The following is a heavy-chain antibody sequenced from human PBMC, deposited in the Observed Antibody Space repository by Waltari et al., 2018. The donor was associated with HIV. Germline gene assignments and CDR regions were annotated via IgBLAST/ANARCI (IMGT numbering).Heavy chain of an antibody. CDR3: ARPGGDSGSYGRFDY. V-gene: IGHV3-74*01. J-gene: IGHJ4*02. D-gene: IGHD1-26*01. CDR1: GFTFSSYW. CDR2: INSDGSST. Sequence: EVQLVESGGGLIQPGGSLSLSCAASGFTFSSYWMHWVRQAPGKGLVWVSRINSDGSSTSYADSVKGRFTISRDNAKNTLYLQMDSLRAEDTAVYYCARPGGDSGSYGRFDYWGQGTLVTVSS.